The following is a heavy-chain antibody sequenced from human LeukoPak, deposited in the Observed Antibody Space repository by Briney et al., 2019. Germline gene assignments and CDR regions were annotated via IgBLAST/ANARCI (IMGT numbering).Heavy chain of an antibody. V-gene: IGHV3-30-3*01. CDR2: ISYDGSNK. J-gene: IGHJ3*02. Sequence: GGSLRLSCAASGFTFSSYAMHWVRQAPGKGLEWVAVISYDGSNKYYAHSVKGRFTISRDNSKNTLYLQMNSLRAEDTAVYYCARVPLYYYGSGSPVGAFDIWGQGTMVTVSS. D-gene: IGHD3-10*01. CDR1: GFTFSSYA. CDR3: ARVPLYYYGSGSPVGAFDI.